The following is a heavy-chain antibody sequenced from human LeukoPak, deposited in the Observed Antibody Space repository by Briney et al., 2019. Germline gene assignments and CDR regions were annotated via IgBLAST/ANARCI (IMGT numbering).Heavy chain of an antibody. CDR1: GLPFSDAW. CDR2: MKSKRSGGTT. D-gene: IGHD3-16*01. V-gene: IGHV3-15*01. J-gene: IGHJ4*02. Sequence: GGSLRLSCTVSGLPFSDAWMSWVRQAPGQELEWVGRMKSKRSGGTTDYAAPVKGRFTISRDDPRNTLYLQMDSLQIEDTGVYYCTWMTTFFTVDFWGQGTRVTVSS. CDR3: TWMTTFFTVDF.